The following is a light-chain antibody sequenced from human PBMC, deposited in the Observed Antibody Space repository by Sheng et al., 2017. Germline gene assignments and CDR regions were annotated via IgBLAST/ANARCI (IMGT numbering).Light chain of an antibody. J-gene: IGKJ1*01. V-gene: IGKV1-5*03. Sequence: QLTQSPSSLSASVGDRVIITCRASQGINTYLAWYQQKPGRAPELLIYKASILQSGVPSRFSGSGSGTQFTLTISSLQPDDSAIYYCKQYSLYWTFGQGTKVEIK. CDR3: KQYSLYWT. CDR1: QGINTY. CDR2: KAS.